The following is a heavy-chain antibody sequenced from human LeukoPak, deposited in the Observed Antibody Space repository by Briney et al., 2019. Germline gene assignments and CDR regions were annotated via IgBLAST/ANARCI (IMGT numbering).Heavy chain of an antibody. J-gene: IGHJ4*02. Sequence: GGSLSLSCAASGFTLSSYAMHWVRQAPGKGLEWVAVISYDGSNKYYADSVEGRFTISRDNSKNTLYLQMNSLRAEDTAVYYCYMGYNYSWGQGTLVTVSS. CDR2: ISYDGSNK. CDR3: YMGYNYS. CDR1: GFTLSSYA. V-gene: IGHV3-30-3*01. D-gene: IGHD5-24*01.